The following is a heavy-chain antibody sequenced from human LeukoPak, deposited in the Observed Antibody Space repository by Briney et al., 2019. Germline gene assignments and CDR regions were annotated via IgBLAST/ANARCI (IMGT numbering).Heavy chain of an antibody. V-gene: IGHV3-48*01. CDR3: TRTTRWLQHYFDY. CDR2: ISSSSSTI. J-gene: IGHJ4*02. Sequence: PGGSLRLSCAASGFTFSSYSMNWVRQAPGKGLEWVSYISSSSSTIYYADSVKGRFTISRDNAKNSLFLQMNDLRAEDTALYYCTRTTRWLQHYFDYWGQGTLVTVSS. CDR1: GFTFSSYS. D-gene: IGHD5-24*01.